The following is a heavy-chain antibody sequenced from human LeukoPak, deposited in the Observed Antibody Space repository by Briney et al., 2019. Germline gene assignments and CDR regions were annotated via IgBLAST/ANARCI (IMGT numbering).Heavy chain of an antibody. Sequence: ASVTVSSKASGYTFTDYYMHWVRQAPGQGFEWMGWINPNDGDTNYAQKFQGRVTMTRDTSISTAHMEVSRLRSDDTAVYYCARANFLYCSSTTCLFDYWGQGTLVTVSS. CDR3: ARANFLYCSSTTCLFDY. CDR2: INPNDGDT. V-gene: IGHV1-2*02. J-gene: IGHJ4*02. D-gene: IGHD2-2*01. CDR1: GYTFTDYY.